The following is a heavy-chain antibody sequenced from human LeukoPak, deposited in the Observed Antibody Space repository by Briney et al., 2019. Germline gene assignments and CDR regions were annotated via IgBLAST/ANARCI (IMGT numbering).Heavy chain of an antibody. D-gene: IGHD3-22*01. CDR2: IYPGDSDT. CDR1: GYRFTSYW. Sequence: GESLKISCKGSGYRFTSYWIGWVRQVPGKGLEWMGIIYPGDSDTRYSPSFQGQVTISADKSISTAYLQWSSLKASDTAMYYCARQPIGGYYDSSGYPTDAFDIWGQGTMVTVSS. J-gene: IGHJ3*02. CDR3: ARQPIGGYYDSSGYPTDAFDI. V-gene: IGHV5-51*01.